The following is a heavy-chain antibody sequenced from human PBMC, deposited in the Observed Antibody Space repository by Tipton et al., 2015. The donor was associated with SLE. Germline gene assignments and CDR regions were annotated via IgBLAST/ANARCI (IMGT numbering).Heavy chain of an antibody. D-gene: IGHD4-11*01. CDR3: AREGSDYTNYPGDY. CDR1: GFTFSNYW. Sequence: GSLRLSCAASGFTFSNYWMSWVRQAPGKGLEWVANIKQDGSEKYYADSVKGRFTISRDNSKNTLYLQMNSLRAEDTAVYYCAREGSDYTNYPGDYWGQGTLVTVSS. J-gene: IGHJ4*02. CDR2: IKQDGSEK. V-gene: IGHV3-7*01.